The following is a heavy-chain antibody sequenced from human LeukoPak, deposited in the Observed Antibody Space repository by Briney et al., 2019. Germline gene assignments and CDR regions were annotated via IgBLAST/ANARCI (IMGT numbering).Heavy chain of an antibody. CDR1: RFTFSNYA. V-gene: IGHV3-23*01. J-gene: IGHJ4*02. CDR3: TKGRTSGFYSHFEY. Sequence: GGSLRLSCAASRFTFSNYAMSWVRQAPGKGLEWVSTLSGSGGSTYYADSVKGRFTISGDTSRNILYLQMNSPRPEDTAVYYCTKGRTSGFYSHFEYWGQGTLVTVSS. D-gene: IGHD3-22*01. CDR2: LSGSGGST.